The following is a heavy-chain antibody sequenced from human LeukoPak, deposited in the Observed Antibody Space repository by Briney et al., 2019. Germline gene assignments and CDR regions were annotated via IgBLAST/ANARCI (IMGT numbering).Heavy chain of an antibody. V-gene: IGHV4-61*01. CDR2: IYYSGST. Sequence: PSQTLSLTCTVSGGSISSGSYYWSWIRQPAGKGLEWIGYIYYSGSTNYNPSLKSRVTISVDTSKNQFSLKLSSVTAADTAVYYCARAAVRGYDILTGYHMYFDYWGQGTLVTVSS. CDR3: ARAAVRGYDILTGYHMYFDY. CDR1: GGSISSGSYY. J-gene: IGHJ4*02. D-gene: IGHD3-9*01.